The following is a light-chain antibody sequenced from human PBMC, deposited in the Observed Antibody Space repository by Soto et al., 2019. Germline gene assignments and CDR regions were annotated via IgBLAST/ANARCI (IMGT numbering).Light chain of an antibody. Sequence: SLLSLPVXLGQXASMXXXXSXXLVYSDGNTYLNWFQRKRGQSPRCLICKVWRRGARVADTFGGSGSGTDFTLKVSRVGAGDVGVCYCVQGRGWPRAFGRGTKEDIK. CDR1: XXLVYSDGNTY. J-gene: IGKJ1*01. V-gene: IGKV2-30*01. CDR3: VQGRGWPRA. CDR2: KVW.